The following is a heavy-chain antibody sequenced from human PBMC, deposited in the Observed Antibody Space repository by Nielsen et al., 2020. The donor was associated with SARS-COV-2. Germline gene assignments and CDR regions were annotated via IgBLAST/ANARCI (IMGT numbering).Heavy chain of an antibody. J-gene: IGHJ4*02. CDR2: ISAST. CDR1: GFNISTYA. Sequence: LKISCVVSGFNISTYAMSWVRQAPGKGMEWVSAISASTYYADSVKGRFTISRDNSKNTLYLQMNSLSAEDTAVYYCAKRSGYTSGWYGDYWGQGTLVTVSS. V-gene: IGHV3-23*01. CDR3: AKRSGYTSGWYGDY. D-gene: IGHD6-19*01.